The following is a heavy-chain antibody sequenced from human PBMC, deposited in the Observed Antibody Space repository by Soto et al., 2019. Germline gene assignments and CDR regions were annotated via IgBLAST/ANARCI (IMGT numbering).Heavy chain of an antibody. J-gene: IGHJ6*02. Sequence: GGSLRLSCAASGLTFSTSAMSWVRQAPGKGLEWVSLISASGRYTDYADSVKGRFTMSRDNSKSAVYLQMNSLRGDDTAVYYCAKDPPSETLQPAFGMDVWGQGTTVTVSS. CDR3: AKDPPSETLQPAFGMDV. D-gene: IGHD2-15*01. CDR1: GLTFSTSA. CDR2: ISASGRYT. V-gene: IGHV3-23*01.